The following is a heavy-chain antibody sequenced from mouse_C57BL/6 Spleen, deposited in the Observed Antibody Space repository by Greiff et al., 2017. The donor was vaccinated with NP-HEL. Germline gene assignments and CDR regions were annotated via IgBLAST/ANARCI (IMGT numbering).Heavy chain of an antibody. CDR3: ARPFTTVVADAMDY. Sequence: EVKLMESGGGLVKPGGSLKLSCAASGFTFSDYGMHWVRQAPETGLEWVAYISSGSSTIYYADTVKGRFTISRDNAKNTLFLQMTSLRSEDTAMYYCARPFTTVVADAMDYWGQGTSVTVSS. CDR1: GFTFSDYG. D-gene: IGHD1-1*01. V-gene: IGHV5-17*01. CDR2: ISSGSSTI. J-gene: IGHJ4*01.